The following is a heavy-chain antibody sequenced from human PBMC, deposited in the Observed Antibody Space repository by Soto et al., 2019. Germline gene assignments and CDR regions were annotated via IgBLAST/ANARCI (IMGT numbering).Heavy chain of an antibody. CDR2: INPNSGNT. CDR1: GYTFTGYY. Sequence: ASVKVSCKASGYTFTGYYMRWVRQAPGQGLEWMGWINPNSGNTGYAQKLQGRVTMTRNTSISTAYMELSSLRSEDTAVYYCARARDYDFWSGYYPDYYYYYMDVRGKGTTVTVSS. CDR3: ARARDYDFWSGYYPDYYYYYMDV. V-gene: IGHV1-8*02. J-gene: IGHJ6*03. D-gene: IGHD3-3*01.